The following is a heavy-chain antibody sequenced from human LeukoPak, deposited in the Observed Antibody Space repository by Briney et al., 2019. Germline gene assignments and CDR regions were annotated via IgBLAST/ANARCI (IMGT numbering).Heavy chain of an antibody. D-gene: IGHD3-3*01. CDR3: AKGPYYDFWSGYYIDY. CDR1: GFTFSSYA. J-gene: IGHJ4*02. Sequence: GGSLRLSCAASGFTFSSYAMSWVRQAPGKGLEWVSAISGSGGSTYYADSVKGRFTISRDNSKNTLYLQMNSLRAEDKAVYYCAKGPYYDFWSGYYIDYWGQGTLVTVSS. CDR2: ISGSGGST. V-gene: IGHV3-23*01.